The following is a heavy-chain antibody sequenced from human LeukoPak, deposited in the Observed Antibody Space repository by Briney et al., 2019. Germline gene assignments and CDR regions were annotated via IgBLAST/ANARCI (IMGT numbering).Heavy chain of an antibody. CDR2: IYYSGST. CDR1: GGSISSYY. Sequence: SETLSLTCTVSGGSISSYYWSWIRQPPGKGLEWIGYIYYSGSTNYNPSLKSRVTISVDTSKNQFSLKLSSVTAADTAVYYCARHNIVVVPAAIEPFDYWGQGTLVTVSS. CDR3: ARHNIVVVPAAIEPFDY. V-gene: IGHV4-59*01. D-gene: IGHD2-2*01. J-gene: IGHJ4*02.